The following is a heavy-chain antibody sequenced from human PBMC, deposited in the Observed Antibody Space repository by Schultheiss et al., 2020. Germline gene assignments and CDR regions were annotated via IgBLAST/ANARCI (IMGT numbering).Heavy chain of an antibody. Sequence: SVKVSCKASGFTFTSSAVQWVRQARGQRLEWIGWIVVGSGNTNYAQKFQGRVTITADESTSTAYMELSSLRSEDTAVYYCARVPQLRIGSFDIWGQGTMV. V-gene: IGHV1-58*01. J-gene: IGHJ3*02. CDR2: IVVGSGNT. CDR3: ARVPQLRIGSFDI. D-gene: IGHD1-7*01. CDR1: GFTFTSSA.